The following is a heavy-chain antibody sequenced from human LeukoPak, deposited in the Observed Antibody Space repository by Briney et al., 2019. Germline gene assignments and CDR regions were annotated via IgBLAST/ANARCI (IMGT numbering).Heavy chain of an antibody. D-gene: IGHD3-3*01. CDR1: GDSISSYY. V-gene: IGHV4-59*01. J-gene: IGHJ5*02. CDR3: ARGGTSALEWFGP. CDR2: IYNSGTT. Sequence: SETLSLTCTVSGDSISSYYWSWIREPPGKGLEWIGYIYNSGTTKYNPSLKSRVTISIDTSKSQFSLKVNSVTAADTAVYYCARGGTSALEWFGPWGQGTLVTVSS.